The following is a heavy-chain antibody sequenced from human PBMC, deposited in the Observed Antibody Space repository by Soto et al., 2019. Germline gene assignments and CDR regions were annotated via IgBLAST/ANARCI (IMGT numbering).Heavy chain of an antibody. CDR3: AKVDSSGYYYEAAFDY. CDR2: ISGSGGST. J-gene: IGHJ4*02. Sequence: GGSLRLSCAASGFTFSSYAMSWVRQAPGKGLEWVSAISGSGGSTYYADSVKGRFTISRDNSKNTLYLQMNSLRAEDTAVYYCAKVDSSGYYYEAAFDYWGQGTLVTVSS. CDR1: GFTFSSYA. V-gene: IGHV3-23*01. D-gene: IGHD3-22*01.